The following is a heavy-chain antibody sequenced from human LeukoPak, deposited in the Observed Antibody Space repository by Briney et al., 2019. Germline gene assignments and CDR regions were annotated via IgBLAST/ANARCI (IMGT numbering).Heavy chain of an antibody. J-gene: IGHJ5*02. Sequence: ASVKVSCKASGYTFTGYYMHWVRQAPGQGLEWMGWINPNSGGTNYAQKFQGRVTMTRDTSISTAYMELSRLRSDDTAVYYCAREAAASGGWFDPWGQGTLVTVSS. CDR2: INPNSGGT. D-gene: IGHD6-13*01. CDR3: AREAAASGGWFDP. V-gene: IGHV1-2*02. CDR1: GYTFTGYY.